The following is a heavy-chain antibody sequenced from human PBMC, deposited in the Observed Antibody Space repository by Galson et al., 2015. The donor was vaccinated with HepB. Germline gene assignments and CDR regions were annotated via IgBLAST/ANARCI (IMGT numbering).Heavy chain of an antibody. J-gene: IGHJ3*01. V-gene: IGHV3-30*18. CDR3: AKGDKLGWSTHDAFHV. D-gene: IGHD3/OR15-3a*01. CDR1: GFRFGLYG. Sequence: SLRLSCAASGFRFGLYGMDWVRQVPGKGLEWVAVISYDGTQKHYGDPVKGRFIISRDNSKNTLSLEMNSLRPEDTAIYYCAKGDKLGWSTHDAFHVWGPGTMVTVSS. CDR2: ISYDGTQK.